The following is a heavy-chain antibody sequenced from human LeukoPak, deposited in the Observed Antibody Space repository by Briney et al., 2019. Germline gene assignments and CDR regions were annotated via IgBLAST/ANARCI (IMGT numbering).Heavy chain of an antibody. CDR2: IYHSGST. J-gene: IGHJ4*02. CDR1: GGSISSSNW. CDR3: ARVSEPKGPKPFDY. V-gene: IGHV4-4*02. D-gene: IGHD1-14*01. Sequence: SETLSLTRAVSGGSISSSNWWSWVRQPPGKGLEWIGEIYHSGSTNYNPSLKSRVTISVDKSKNQFSLKLSSVTAADTAVYYCARVSEPKGPKPFDYWGQGTLVTVSS.